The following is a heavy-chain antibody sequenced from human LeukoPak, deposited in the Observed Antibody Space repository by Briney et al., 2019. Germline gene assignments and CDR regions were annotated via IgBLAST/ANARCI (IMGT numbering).Heavy chain of an antibody. CDR2: LIPIFATA. CDR1: GGTFSSYA. D-gene: IGHD4-11*01. J-gene: IGHJ6*03. V-gene: IGHV1-69*13. Sequence: SVKVSCKASGGTFSSYAFSWVRQAPGQGLEWMGGLIPIFATAKYAQKVQDRVTITADESTSTVYMELTSLRSEDTAVYYCARAGSNYDYYYYYMDVWGKGTTVTVSS. CDR3: ARAGSNYDYYYYYMDV.